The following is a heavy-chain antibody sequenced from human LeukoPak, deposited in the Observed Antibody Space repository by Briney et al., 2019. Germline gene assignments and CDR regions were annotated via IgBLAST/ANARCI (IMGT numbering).Heavy chain of an antibody. D-gene: IGHD4-17*01. CDR3: ARYLRKLYGRGGDYYFYMDV. CDR2: INWNGSGA. V-gene: IGHV3-20*04. Sequence: GGSLRLSCAASEFTFDDYGMSWVRQVPGKGLEWVSGINWNGSGAGCADSVKGRFTISRDNAKNSLYLQMNSLKAEDTALFYCARYLRKLYGRGGDYYFYMDVWGKGTTVTVSS. CDR1: EFTFDDYG. J-gene: IGHJ6*03.